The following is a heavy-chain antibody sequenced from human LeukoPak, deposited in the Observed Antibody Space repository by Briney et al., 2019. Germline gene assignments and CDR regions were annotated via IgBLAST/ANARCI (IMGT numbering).Heavy chain of an antibody. D-gene: IGHD5-12*01. CDR3: AKDGREWPRSLDY. J-gene: IGHJ4*02. CDR2: ISGSGGST. V-gene: IGHV3-23*01. Sequence: GGSLRLSCAASGFTFSSYAVSWVRQAPGKGLEWVSGISGSGGSTYYADSVKGRFTISRDNSKNTLYLQMNSLRAEDTAVYYCAKDGREWPRSLDYWGQGTLATVSS. CDR1: GFTFSSYA.